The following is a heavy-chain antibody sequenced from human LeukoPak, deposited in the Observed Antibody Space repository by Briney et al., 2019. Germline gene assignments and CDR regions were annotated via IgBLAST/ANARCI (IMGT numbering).Heavy chain of an antibody. CDR2: INLRGSTT. J-gene: IGHJ4*02. Sequence: GGSLRLSCAASGFTFNTYWMHWVRHVPGKGLVWVSRINLRGSTTSYADSVKGRFTISRDNAKNTVYLQMNNLRAEDTAVYYCASQKVGATDYWGQGTLVTVSS. CDR3: ASQKVGATDY. D-gene: IGHD1-26*01. CDR1: GFTFNTYW. V-gene: IGHV3-74*01.